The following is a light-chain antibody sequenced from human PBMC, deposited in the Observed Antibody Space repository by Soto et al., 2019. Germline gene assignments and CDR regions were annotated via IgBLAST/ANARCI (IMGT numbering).Light chain of an antibody. V-gene: IGKV2-28*01. Sequence: DIVMTQSPLSLPVTPGEPASISCRSSQSLLHSNVYNYLDWYLQKPGQSPQLLIYLGSNRASGVPDRFSGSGSGTEFTLTTSSLQSEDFAFYYCQQYDNWPRTFGQGTKVDIK. CDR1: QSLLHSNVYNY. J-gene: IGKJ1*01. CDR2: LGS. CDR3: QQYDNWPRT.